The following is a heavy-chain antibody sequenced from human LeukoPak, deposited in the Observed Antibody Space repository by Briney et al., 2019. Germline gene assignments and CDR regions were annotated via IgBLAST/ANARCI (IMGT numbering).Heavy chain of an antibody. Sequence: ASVKISCKASGGTFSSYAISWVRQAPGQGLEWMGGIIPIFGTANYAQKFQGRVTITADESTSTAYMELSSLRSEDTAVYYCARVLVPAAIRNNWFDPWGQGTPVTVSS. V-gene: IGHV1-69*13. D-gene: IGHD2-2*02. CDR1: GGTFSSYA. J-gene: IGHJ5*02. CDR3: ARVLVPAAIRNNWFDP. CDR2: IIPIFGTA.